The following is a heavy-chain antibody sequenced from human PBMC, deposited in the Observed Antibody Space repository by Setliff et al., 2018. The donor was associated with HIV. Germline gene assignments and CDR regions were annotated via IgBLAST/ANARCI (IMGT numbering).Heavy chain of an antibody. Sequence: SETLSLTCTVSGGSISSYYWSWIRQPPGKGLEWIGYINTSGSTNYNPSLKSRVTISVDTSKDQFSLKLSSVTAADTAVYYCARARGSLGYINTFDLWGQGSLVTAPQ. CDR2: INTSGST. J-gene: IGHJ4*02. CDR3: ARARGSLGYINTFDL. D-gene: IGHD3-16*01. CDR1: GGSISSYY. V-gene: IGHV4-4*08.